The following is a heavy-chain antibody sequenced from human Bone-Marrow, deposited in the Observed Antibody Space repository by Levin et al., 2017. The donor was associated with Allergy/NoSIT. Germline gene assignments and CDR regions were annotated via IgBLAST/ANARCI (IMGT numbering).Heavy chain of an antibody. CDR3: ATWGEGDTMVRGVL. D-gene: IGHD3-10*01. J-gene: IGHJ4*02. CDR2: ISYDGSNK. Sequence: PGESLKISCAASGFTFSSYGMHWVRQAPGKGLEWVAVISYDGSNKYYADSVKGRFTISRDNSKNTLYLQMNSLRAEDTAVYYCATWGEGDTMVRGVLWGQGTLVTVSS. V-gene: IGHV3-30*03. CDR1: GFTFSSYG.